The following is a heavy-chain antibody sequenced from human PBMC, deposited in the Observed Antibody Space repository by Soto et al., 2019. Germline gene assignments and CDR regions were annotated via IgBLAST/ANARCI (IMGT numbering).Heavy chain of an antibody. CDR3: ARDWLEDGVARYYGSGSPCWFDP. J-gene: IGHJ5*02. V-gene: IGHV3-33*01. CDR1: GFTFSSYG. CDR2: IWYDGSNK. D-gene: IGHD3-10*01. Sequence: QVQLVESGGGVVQPGRSLRLSCAASGFTFSSYGMHWVRQAPGKGLEWVAVIWYDGSNKYYADSVKGRFTISRDNSKNTLYLQMNSLRAEDTAVYYCARDWLEDGVARYYGSGSPCWFDPWGQGTLVTVSS.